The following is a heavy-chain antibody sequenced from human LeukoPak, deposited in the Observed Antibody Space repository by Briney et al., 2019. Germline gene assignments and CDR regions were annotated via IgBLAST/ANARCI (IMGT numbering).Heavy chain of an antibody. J-gene: IGHJ4*02. Sequence: GGSLRLSCAASGFTLSSYWMHWVRQAPGKGLVWVSRINSDGSSANYADSVKGRFTISRDNAKNTLYLQMNGLRAEDTAVYYCARSSPYSTSWYSGWGQGTLVTVSS. V-gene: IGHV3-74*01. CDR1: GFTLSSYW. D-gene: IGHD6-13*01. CDR3: ARSSPYSTSWYSG. CDR2: INSDGSSA.